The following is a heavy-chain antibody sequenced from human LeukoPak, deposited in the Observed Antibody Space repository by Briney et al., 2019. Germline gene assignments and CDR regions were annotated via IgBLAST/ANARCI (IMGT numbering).Heavy chain of an antibody. CDR3: ASLSLGHY. V-gene: IGHV3-53*01. D-gene: IGHD6-6*01. J-gene: IGHJ4*02. Sequence: GGSLRLSCAASGFTFSNNYMSWVRQAPGKGLEWVSVIYSGGSTYYADSVKGRFTISRDTSKNALSLQMNSLRAEDTAVYYCASLSLGHYWGQGTLVTVSS. CDR1: GFTFSNNY. CDR2: IYSGGST.